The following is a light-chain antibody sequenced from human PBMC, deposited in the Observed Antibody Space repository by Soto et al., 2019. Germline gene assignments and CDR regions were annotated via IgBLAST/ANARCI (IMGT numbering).Light chain of an antibody. V-gene: IGKV3D-15*01. CDR3: QQYDDWPFT. CDR1: QNISSR. J-gene: IGKJ2*01. Sequence: EIVMTQSPATLSVSPGGRATLSCRASQNISSRLAWYQQKPGQAPRLLIYAASTRASDMPARFSGSGSGTDFTLSISSLLSEDFAVYYCQQYDDWPFTFGQGTKLEVK. CDR2: AAS.